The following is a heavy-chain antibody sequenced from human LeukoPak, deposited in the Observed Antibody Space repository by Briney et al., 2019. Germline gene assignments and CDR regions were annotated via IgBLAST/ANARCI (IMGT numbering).Heavy chain of an antibody. CDR3: ARDRGTGTRFDP. V-gene: IGHV4-30-4*08. CDR1: GGSISSGDYY. CDR2: IYYSGST. J-gene: IGHJ5*02. Sequence: SQTLSLTCTVSGGSISSGDYYWSWIRQPAGKGLEWIGYIYYSGSTYYNPSLKSRVTISVDTSKNQFSLKLSSVTAADTAVYYCARDRGTGTRFDPWGQGTLVTVSS. D-gene: IGHD1-1*01.